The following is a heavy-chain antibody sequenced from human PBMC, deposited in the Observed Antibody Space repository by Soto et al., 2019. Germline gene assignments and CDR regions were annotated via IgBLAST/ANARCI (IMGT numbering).Heavy chain of an antibody. Sequence: QVQLQESGPGLVKPSETLSLTCTVSGGSISSYYWSWIRQPPGKGLEWIGYIYYSGSTNYNPSLKRRVTRSVDTSKNQFSLKVSSVTAADTAVYYCARRWGTSFDFWGQGTLVTVSS. J-gene: IGHJ4*02. D-gene: IGHD7-27*01. V-gene: IGHV4-59*01. CDR1: GGSISSYY. CDR2: IYYSGST. CDR3: ARRWGTSFDF.